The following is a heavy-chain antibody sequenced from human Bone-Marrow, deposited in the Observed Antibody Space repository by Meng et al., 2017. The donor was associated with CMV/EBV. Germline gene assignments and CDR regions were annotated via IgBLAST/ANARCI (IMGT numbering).Heavy chain of an antibody. V-gene: IGHV3-66*01. CDR2: IYSGGST. CDR3: ARPVGTTELNWYFDL. J-gene: IGHJ2*01. CDR1: GITVSSTN. D-gene: IGHD4-17*01. Sequence: ASGITVSSTNMDWVRQAPGKGLEWVSVIYSGGSTFYADSVKGRFTISRDNSRNTLYLQMSSLRAEDTAVYYCARPVGTTELNWYFDLWGRGTLVTVSS.